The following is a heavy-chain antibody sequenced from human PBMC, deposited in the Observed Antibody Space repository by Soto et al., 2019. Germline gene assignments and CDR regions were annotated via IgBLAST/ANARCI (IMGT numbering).Heavy chain of an antibody. D-gene: IGHD3-10*01. Sequence: SETLSLTCTVSGGSISSSSYYWGWIRQPPGKGLEWIGSIYYSGSTYYNPSLKSRVTISVDTSKNQFSLKLSSVTAADTAVYYCARLLVRGVIITSRNYYFDYWGQGTLVTVSS. J-gene: IGHJ4*02. V-gene: IGHV4-39*01. CDR3: ARLLVRGVIITSRNYYFDY. CDR2: IYYSGST. CDR1: GGSISSSSYY.